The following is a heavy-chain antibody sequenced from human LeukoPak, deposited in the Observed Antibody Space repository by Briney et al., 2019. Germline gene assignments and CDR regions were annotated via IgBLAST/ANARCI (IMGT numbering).Heavy chain of an antibody. CDR3: ASRGYYYGSGSYPFDP. J-gene: IGHJ5*02. V-gene: IGHV3-66*01. D-gene: IGHD3-10*01. CDR1: GFTVSSNY. Sequence: PGGSLRLSCAASGFTVSSNYMSWVRQAPGKGLEWVSVIYSGGSTYYADSVKGRFTISRDNSKNTLYLQMNSLRAEDTAVYYCASRGYYYGSGSYPFDPWGQGTLVTVSS. CDR2: IYSGGST.